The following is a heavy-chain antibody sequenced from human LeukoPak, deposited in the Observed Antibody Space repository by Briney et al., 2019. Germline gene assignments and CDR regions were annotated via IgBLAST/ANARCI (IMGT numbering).Heavy chain of an antibody. J-gene: IGHJ4*02. CDR1: RFTFSDFY. Sequence: PGGSLRLSCAASRFTFSDFYMSWIRQAPGKGLEWISYISNSGTTIYYADSVKGRFTISRDNAKNSLYLQMNSLRAEDTAVYYCARHARVAGFDYWGLGTLVTVPS. V-gene: IGHV3-11*04. CDR2: ISNSGTTI. CDR3: ARHARVAGFDY. D-gene: IGHD6-19*01.